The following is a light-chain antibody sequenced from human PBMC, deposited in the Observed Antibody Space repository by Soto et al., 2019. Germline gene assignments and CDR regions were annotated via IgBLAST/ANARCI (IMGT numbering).Light chain of an antibody. CDR1: QGIRND. J-gene: IGKJ1*01. V-gene: IGKV1-6*01. Sequence: AIQMTQSPSSLSASVGDRVTITCRASQGIRNDLGWFQQKPGKAPNLLIYAASSLQSGVPSRFSGTGAGTDFSLTISSLQPEDFATYYCLQDHNYPWTFGKGTKVDIK. CDR3: LQDHNYPWT. CDR2: AAS.